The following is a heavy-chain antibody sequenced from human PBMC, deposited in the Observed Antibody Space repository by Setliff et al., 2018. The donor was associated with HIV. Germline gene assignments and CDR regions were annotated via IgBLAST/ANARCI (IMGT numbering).Heavy chain of an antibody. Sequence: PGGSLRLSCAASGFTFSAHQMSWVRQPPGKGLEWVANIKADGTDKYYVDSVKGRFAISRDNSKNSLYLQMNSLRAGDTAVYYCARDWPGYGFDIWGQGTMVTVSS. CDR1: GFTFSAHQ. V-gene: IGHV3-7*01. D-gene: IGHD7-27*01. J-gene: IGHJ3*02. CDR3: ARDWPGYGFDI. CDR2: IKADGTDK.